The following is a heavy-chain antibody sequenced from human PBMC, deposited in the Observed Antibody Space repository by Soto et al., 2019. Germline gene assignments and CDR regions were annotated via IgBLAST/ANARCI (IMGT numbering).Heavy chain of an antibody. CDR1: GYTFTSYY. J-gene: IGHJ4*02. CDR2: INPSDGST. V-gene: IGHV1-46*01. D-gene: IGHD3-3*01. CDR3: ARDGDFWRWDY. Sequence: QVQMVQSGAEVKKPGASVKVSCKASGYTFTSYYMHWVRQASGQGLEWMGIINPSDGSTTYAQKFQGRVTMTRDTSTSTVYMELSSLRFEDTAVYYCARDGDFWRWDYWGQGSQVTVSS.